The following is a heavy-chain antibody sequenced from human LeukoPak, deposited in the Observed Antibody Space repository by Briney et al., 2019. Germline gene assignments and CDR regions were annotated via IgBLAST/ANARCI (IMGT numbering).Heavy chain of an antibody. V-gene: IGHV1-8*01. CDR1: GYTFTSYD. Sequence: GASVKVSCKASGYTFTSYDINWVRQATGQGLEWMGWMNPNSGNTGYAQKFQGRVTMTRDTSISTAYMELSRLRSDDTAVYYCASTAMVSRYYYYYYMDVWGKGTTVTISS. D-gene: IGHD5-18*01. J-gene: IGHJ6*03. CDR2: MNPNSGNT. CDR3: ASTAMVSRYYYYYYMDV.